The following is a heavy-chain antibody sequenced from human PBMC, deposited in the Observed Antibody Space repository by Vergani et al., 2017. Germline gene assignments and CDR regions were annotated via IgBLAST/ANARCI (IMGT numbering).Heavy chain of an antibody. CDR2: IKRKTDGGTT. V-gene: IGHV3-15*01. Sequence: EVQLVESGGGLVKPGGSLRLSCAASGFTFSNAWMSWVRQAPGKGLEWVGRIKRKTDGGTTDYAAPVKGRFTISRDDSKNTLYLQMNSLKTEDTAVYYCTTDPRRPRALGFYDGMDVWGQGTTVTVSS. D-gene: IGHD3-16*01. CDR1: GFTFSNAW. J-gene: IGHJ6*02. CDR3: TTDPRRPRALGFYDGMDV.